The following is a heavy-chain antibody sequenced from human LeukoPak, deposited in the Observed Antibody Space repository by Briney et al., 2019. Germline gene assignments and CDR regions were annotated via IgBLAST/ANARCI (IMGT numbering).Heavy chain of an antibody. Sequence: PSETLSLTCAVYGGSFSGYYWSWIRQPPGKGLEWIGEINHSGSTNYNPSLKSRVTISVDTSKNQFSLKLSSVTAADTAVYYCASIAAAGEGRAFDIWGQGTMVTVSS. CDR2: INHSGST. V-gene: IGHV4-34*01. CDR3: ASIAAAGEGRAFDI. J-gene: IGHJ3*02. D-gene: IGHD6-13*01. CDR1: GGSFSGYY.